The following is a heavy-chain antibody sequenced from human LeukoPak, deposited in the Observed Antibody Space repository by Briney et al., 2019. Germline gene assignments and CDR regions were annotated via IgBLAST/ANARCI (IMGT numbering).Heavy chain of an antibody. V-gene: IGHV1-18*01. D-gene: IGHD3-22*01. CDR1: GGTFSSYA. CDR2: ISAYNGNT. J-gene: IGHJ4*02. CDR3: ARIGKYYYDSSGYYFDY. Sequence: ASVKVSCKASGGTFSSYAISWVRQAPGQGLEWMGWISAYNGNTNYAQKFQGRVTMTTDTSTSTAYMELRSLRSDDTAVYYCARIGKYYYDSSGYYFDYWGQGTLVTVSS.